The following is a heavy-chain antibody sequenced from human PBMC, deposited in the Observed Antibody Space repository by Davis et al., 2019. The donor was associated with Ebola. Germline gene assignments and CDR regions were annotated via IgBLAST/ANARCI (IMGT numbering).Heavy chain of an antibody. V-gene: IGHV3-30*04. CDR3: AKGINNGAFDY. CDR1: GFTFSSYA. J-gene: IGHJ4*02. D-gene: IGHD1-26*01. Sequence: GGSLRLSCAASGFTFSSYAMHWVRQAPGKGLEWVAVISYDGSNKYYADSVKGRFTISRDNSKNTLYLQMNSLRAEDTAVYYCAKGINNGAFDYWGQGTLVTVSS. CDR2: ISYDGSNK.